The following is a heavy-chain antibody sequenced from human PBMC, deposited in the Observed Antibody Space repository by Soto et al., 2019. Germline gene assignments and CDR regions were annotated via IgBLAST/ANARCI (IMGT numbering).Heavy chain of an antibody. V-gene: IGHV4-4*02. J-gene: IGHJ4*02. CDR2: IYHSGRT. CDR3: ASRAGTVTIAASYYFDY. D-gene: IGHD6-6*01. CDR1: SGSISSSNW. Sequence: QVQLQASGPGLVKPSGTLSLACAVSSGSISSSNWWSWVRQPPGKGLEWIGEIYHSGRTNYNPALKSRVTISVDKSKNQFSLKLSSVTAADTAVYYCASRAGTVTIAASYYFDYWGQGTMVTVSS.